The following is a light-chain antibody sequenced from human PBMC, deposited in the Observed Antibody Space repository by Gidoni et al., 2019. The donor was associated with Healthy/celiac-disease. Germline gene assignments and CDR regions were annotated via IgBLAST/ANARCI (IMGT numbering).Light chain of an antibody. V-gene: IGLV3-1*01. Sequence: SSDLTRPPSLSLSPGQTASITCSGDKLGDKYACWYQQKPGQSPVLVIYQDSKRPSGIPERFSGSNSGNTATLTISGTQAMDEADYYCQAWDSSTARVVFGGGTKLTVL. J-gene: IGLJ2*01. CDR1: KLGDKY. CDR3: QAWDSSTARVV. CDR2: QDS.